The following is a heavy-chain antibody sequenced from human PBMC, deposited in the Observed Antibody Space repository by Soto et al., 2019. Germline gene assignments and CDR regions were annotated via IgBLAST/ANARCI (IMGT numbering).Heavy chain of an antibody. CDR1: GYTFSTSG. D-gene: IGHD1-20*01. CDR3: ARDTESNRYND. J-gene: IGHJ1*01. Sequence: ASVKVSCKTSGYTFSTSGISWVRQAPGQGLEWVGWIRPDNANRKSAQRLQGRVTLTTDTSASTAYMESRSLTSDDTAMYYCARDTESNRYNDWGQGTLVTVS. V-gene: IGHV1-18*01. CDR2: IRPDNANR.